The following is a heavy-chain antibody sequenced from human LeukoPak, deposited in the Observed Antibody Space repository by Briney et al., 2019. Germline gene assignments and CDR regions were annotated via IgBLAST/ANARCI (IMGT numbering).Heavy chain of an antibody. CDR2: IYYSGST. V-gene: IGHV4-30-4*01. CDR1: GGCISSGDYY. CDR3: ASPPKRNNWFDP. J-gene: IGHJ5*02. Sequence: SETLSLTCTVSGGCISSGDYYWSWIRQPPGKGLEWVWYIYYSGSTYYNPSLKRRVTISVDTAKTQFSLKLRSVTAADTAVYYCASPPKRNNWFDPWGQGTLVTVSS.